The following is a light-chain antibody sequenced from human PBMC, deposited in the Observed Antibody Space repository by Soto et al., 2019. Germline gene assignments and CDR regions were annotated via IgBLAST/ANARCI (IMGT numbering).Light chain of an antibody. J-gene: IGKJ4*01. CDR3: LQDYSFPRT. V-gene: IGKV1-6*01. CDR1: QDIKKY. CDR2: AAS. Sequence: IQMTQSPSSLSASVGDRVIITCQASQDIKKYLNWYQQKPGKAPKLLIYAASSLQSGVPSRFSGSGSGTDFTLTISSLQPEDFATYYCLQDYSFPRTFGGGTKVDI.